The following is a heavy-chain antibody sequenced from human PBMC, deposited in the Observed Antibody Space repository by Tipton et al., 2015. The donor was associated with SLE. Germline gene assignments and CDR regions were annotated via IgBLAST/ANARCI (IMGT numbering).Heavy chain of an antibody. CDR2: AYASGST. CDR3: ARDAWARSGHFDY. V-gene: IGHV4-4*07. J-gene: IGHJ4*02. CDR1: GESFNGYF. Sequence: GLVKPSQTLSLTCAVSGESFNGYFWTWIRQPAGKGLEWIGRAYASGSTNCNPSLKSRVTLSVDTSKNQFSLKLSSVTAADTAVYYCARDAWARSGHFDYWGQGTLVTVSS. D-gene: IGHD6-19*01.